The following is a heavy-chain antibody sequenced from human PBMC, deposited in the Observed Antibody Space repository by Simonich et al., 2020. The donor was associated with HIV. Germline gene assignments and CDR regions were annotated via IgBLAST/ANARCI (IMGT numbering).Heavy chain of an antibody. V-gene: IGHV4-34*01. J-gene: IGHJ4*02. CDR3: ARLKVVGTTNVLYYFDY. Sequence: QVQLQQWGAGLLKPSETLSLTCAVYGGSLSGYFWSWIRQPPGKGLEWIGEINHSESTNYNPSLNSRVTTSVDTSKNQFSLKLSSVTTADTAVYYCARLKVVGTTNVLYYFDYWGQGTLVTVSS. D-gene: IGHD1-26*01. CDR2: INHSEST. CDR1: GGSLSGYF.